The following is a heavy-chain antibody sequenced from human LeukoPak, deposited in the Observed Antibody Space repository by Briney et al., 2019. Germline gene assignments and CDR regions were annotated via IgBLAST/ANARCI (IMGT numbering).Heavy chain of an antibody. CDR1: EVTFSTYT. D-gene: IGHD6-19*01. Sequence: GGSLRLSCAASEVTFSTYTMTWVRQAPGKGLEWVANIKQDGSEKYYVDSVKGRFTISRDNAKNSLYLQMNSLRAEDTAVYYCARDSSGWYPLVQSYFDYWGQGTLVTVSS. J-gene: IGHJ4*02. V-gene: IGHV3-7*01. CDR3: ARDSSGWYPLVQSYFDY. CDR2: IKQDGSEK.